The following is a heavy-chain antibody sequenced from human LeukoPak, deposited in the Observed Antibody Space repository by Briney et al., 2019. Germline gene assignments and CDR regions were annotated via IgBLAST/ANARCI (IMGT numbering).Heavy chain of an antibody. CDR1: GFTFSSYW. D-gene: IGHD6-6*01. CDR3: ARGYSSSYRIDY. Sequence: GGSLRLSCAASGFTFSSYWMHWVRQAPGKGLVWVSRINTDGSSTTSADSVKGRFTISRDNAKNTLYLQMNSLSAEDTAVCYCARGYSSSYRIDYWGQGTLVTASS. V-gene: IGHV3-74*01. CDR2: INTDGSST. J-gene: IGHJ4*02.